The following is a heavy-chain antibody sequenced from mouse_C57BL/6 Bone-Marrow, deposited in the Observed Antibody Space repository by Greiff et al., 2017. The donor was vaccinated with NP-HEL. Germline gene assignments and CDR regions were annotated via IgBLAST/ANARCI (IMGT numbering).Heavy chain of an antibody. J-gene: IGHJ3*01. CDR3: ARGSSSNSFAY. D-gene: IGHD2-5*01. V-gene: IGHV1-69*01. Sequence: QVQLQQPGAELVMPGASVKLSCKASGYTFTSYWMHWVKQRPGQGLEWIGEIDPSDSYTNYNQKFKGKSTLTVDKSSSTAYMQLSILTSEDSAVSYCARGSSSNSFAYWGQGTLVTVSA. CDR1: GYTFTSYW. CDR2: IDPSDSYT.